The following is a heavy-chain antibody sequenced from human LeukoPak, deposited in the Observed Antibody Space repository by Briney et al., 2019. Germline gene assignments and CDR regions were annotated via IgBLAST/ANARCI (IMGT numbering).Heavy chain of an antibody. CDR3: AKTRGGSLHDGFDI. CDR1: GFTFSTYW. J-gene: IGHJ3*02. D-gene: IGHD3-10*01. V-gene: IGHV3-23*01. Sequence: GGSLRLSCAVSGFTFSTYWMSWVRQAPGKGLEWVSGSGGSGGSTYYADSVKGRFTIYGDDSYNTLYLQMNSLRAEDTAVYYCAKTRGGSLHDGFDIWGQGTMVTVSS. CDR2: SGGSGGST.